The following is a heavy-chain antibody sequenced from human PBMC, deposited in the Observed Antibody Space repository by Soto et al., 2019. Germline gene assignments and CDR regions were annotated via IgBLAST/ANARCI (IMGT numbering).Heavy chain of an antibody. J-gene: IGHJ4*02. CDR3: VRRLAVKPRYNFDY. Sequence: SETLSLTCTVSGGSISSGDYYWSWVRQPPGKDLEYIGYIYYTGSTYYNPSLNSRLTMSVDTSKNQFSLKLSSVTAADTAVYYCVRRLAVKPRYNFDYWGQGTLVTVSS. CDR1: GGSISSGDYY. V-gene: IGHV4-30-4*01. D-gene: IGHD6-19*01. CDR2: IYYTGST.